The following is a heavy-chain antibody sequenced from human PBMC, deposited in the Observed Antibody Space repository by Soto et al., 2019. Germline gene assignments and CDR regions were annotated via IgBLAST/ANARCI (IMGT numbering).Heavy chain of an antibody. CDR1: GFSIRSYW. V-gene: IGHV3-7*05. D-gene: IGHD3-3*01. CDR2: IKEDGSER. Sequence: PGGSLRLSCAVSGFSIRSYWMTWVREVPGKGLEWVANIKEDGSERYYVDSVKGRFTISRDNAKNSLFLQMNSLRAEDTAMYYCTKQTYYVFWSGREWGQGTLVTVSS. CDR3: TKQTYYVFWSGRE. J-gene: IGHJ4*02.